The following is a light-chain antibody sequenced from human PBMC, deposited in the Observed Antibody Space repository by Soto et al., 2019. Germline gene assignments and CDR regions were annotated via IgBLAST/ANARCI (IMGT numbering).Light chain of an antibody. V-gene: IGKV3-20*01. J-gene: IGKJ1*01. CDR3: QHCGSSRT. CDR2: GAS. Sequence: VLTQSPGTLSLSPGEIATLSFSASQTVTSNFLAWYQEKPGQAPRLLIYGASSRATCIPDRCSGSGSGTDFTLTISRLEPEDFAEYYCQHCGSSRTFGQGTKVDIK. CDR1: QTVTSNF.